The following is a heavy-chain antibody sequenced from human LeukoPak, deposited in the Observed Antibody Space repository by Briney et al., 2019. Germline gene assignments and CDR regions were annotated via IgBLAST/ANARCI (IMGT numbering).Heavy chain of an antibody. CDR2: ISGSGART. J-gene: IGHJ4*02. Sequence: PGWSLRLSCAASGFTFSSYAMGWVRPAPGKGLEWVSAISGSGARTYYAGSVKGRFTISRDTSKNTLYLQMNSLRAEDTAVYYCAKDMGEDGSYYLDYWGQGTLVTVSS. CDR3: AKDMGEDGSYYLDY. V-gene: IGHV3-23*01. D-gene: IGHD3-16*01. CDR1: GFTFSSYA.